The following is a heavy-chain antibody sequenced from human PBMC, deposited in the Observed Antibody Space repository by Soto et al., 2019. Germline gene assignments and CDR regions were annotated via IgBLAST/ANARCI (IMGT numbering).Heavy chain of an antibody. CDR1: GDTFNFYT. Sequence: QVQLVQSGAEVKKPGSSVRVSCTASGDTFNFYTINWVRQAPEQGLQWMGRIIPMLGMSNYAQKFQGRVTMIADKSTITVYMDLSRLRAEDTALYYCATLYGSGSEPVDNWGQGTLVTVSS. CDR3: ATLYGSGSEPVDN. D-gene: IGHD3-10*01. CDR2: IIPMLGMS. V-gene: IGHV1-69*02. J-gene: IGHJ4*02.